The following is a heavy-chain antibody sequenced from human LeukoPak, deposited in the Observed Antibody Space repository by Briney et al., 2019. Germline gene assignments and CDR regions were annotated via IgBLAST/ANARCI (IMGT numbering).Heavy chain of an antibody. V-gene: IGHV4-59*01. CDR1: GGSISSYY. CDR3: ASSYSSGWRRFDY. J-gene: IGHJ4*02. Sequence: SETLSLTCTVYGGSISSYYWSWIRQPPGKGLEWIGYIYYSGSTNYNPSLKSRVTISVDTSKNQFSLKLSSVTAADTAVYYCASSYSSGWRRFDYWGQGTLVTVSS. D-gene: IGHD6-19*01. CDR2: IYYSGST.